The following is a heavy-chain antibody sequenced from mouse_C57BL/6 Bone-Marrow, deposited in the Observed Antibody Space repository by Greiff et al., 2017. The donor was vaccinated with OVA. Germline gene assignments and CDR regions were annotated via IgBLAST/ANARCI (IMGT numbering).Heavy chain of an antibody. D-gene: IGHD1-1*01. CDR3: ARPTPYGSSYDWYFDV. Sequence: DVKLVESGGGLVKPGGSLKLSCAASGFTFSSYAMSWVRQTPEKRLEWVATISDGGSYTYYPDNVKGRFTISRDNAKNNLYLQMSHLKSEDTAMYYCARPTPYGSSYDWYFDVWGTGTTVTVSS. CDR1: GFTFSSYA. V-gene: IGHV5-4*03. CDR2: ISDGGSYT. J-gene: IGHJ1*03.